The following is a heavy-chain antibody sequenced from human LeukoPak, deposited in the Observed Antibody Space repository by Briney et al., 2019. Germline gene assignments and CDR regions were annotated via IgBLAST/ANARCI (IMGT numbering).Heavy chain of an antibody. V-gene: IGHV3-30*18. J-gene: IGHJ4*02. CDR1: GFTFSSYG. D-gene: IGHD6-19*01. CDR3: AKDHRLFGRGWFELGDY. Sequence: PGRSLRLSCAASGFTFSSYGMHWVRQAPGKGLEWVAVISYDGSNKYYADSVKGRFTISRDNSKNTLYLQMNSLRAEDTAVYYCAKDHRLFGRGWFELGDYWGQGTLVTVSS. CDR2: ISYDGSNK.